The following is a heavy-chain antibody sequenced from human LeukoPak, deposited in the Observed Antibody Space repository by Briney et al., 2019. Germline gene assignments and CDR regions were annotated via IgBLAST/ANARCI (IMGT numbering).Heavy chain of an antibody. CDR3: ASSPVYYDSSGYSNYYYMDV. J-gene: IGHJ6*03. V-gene: IGHV1-46*01. D-gene: IGHD3-22*01. Sequence: ASVKVSCKASGYTFTSYYMHWVRQAPGQGLEWMGIINPSGGSTSYAQKFQGRVTMTRDTSTSTVYMELSSLRSEDTAVYYCASSPVYYDSSGYSNYYYMDVWGKGTTVTVSS. CDR2: INPSGGST. CDR1: GYTFTSYY.